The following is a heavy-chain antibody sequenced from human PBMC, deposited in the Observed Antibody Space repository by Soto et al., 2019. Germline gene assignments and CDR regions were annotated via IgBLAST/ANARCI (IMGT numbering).Heavy chain of an antibody. CDR3: ARHRDDFWSGYYSY. D-gene: IGHD3-3*01. CDR2: IYYSGST. CDR1: GGSISSSSYY. V-gene: IGHV4-39*01. J-gene: IGHJ4*02. Sequence: SETLSLTCTVSGGSISSSSYYWGWIRQPPGKGLEWIGSIYYSGSTYYNPSLKSRVTISVDTSKNQFSLKLSSVTAADTAVYYCARHRDDFWSGYYSYWGQGTLVTVSS.